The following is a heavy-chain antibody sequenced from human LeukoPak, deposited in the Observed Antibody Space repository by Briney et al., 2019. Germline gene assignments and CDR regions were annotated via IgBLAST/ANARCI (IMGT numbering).Heavy chain of an antibody. CDR1: GFTFSSYT. V-gene: IGHV3-21*01. J-gene: IGHJ5*02. CDR2: ISPSGAST. CDR3: VRDYLGESGAGGP. D-gene: IGHD3-10*01. Sequence: PGGSLRLSCTSSGFTFSSYTMNWVRQAPGKGLEWVSSISPSGASTFHAESVKGRFTISRDNAKRSLYFQMNALGGDDTAVYYCVRDYLGESGAGGPWGQGTLVTVSS.